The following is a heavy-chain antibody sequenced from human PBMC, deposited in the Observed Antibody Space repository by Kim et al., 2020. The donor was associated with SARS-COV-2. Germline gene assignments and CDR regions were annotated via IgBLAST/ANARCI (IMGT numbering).Heavy chain of an antibody. V-gene: IGHV3-48*03. CDR1: GFTFSSYE. J-gene: IGHJ4*02. CDR2: ISSSGSTI. D-gene: IGHD4-17*01. Sequence: GSLRLSCAASGFTFSSYEMNWVRQAPGKGLEWVSYISSSGSTIYYADSVKGRFTISRDNAKNSLYLQMNSLRAEDTAVYYCARDHTVTTAFDYWGQGTLVTVSS. CDR3: ARDHTVTTAFDY.